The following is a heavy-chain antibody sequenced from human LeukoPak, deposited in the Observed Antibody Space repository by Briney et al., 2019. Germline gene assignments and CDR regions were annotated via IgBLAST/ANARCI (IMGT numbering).Heavy chain of an antibody. D-gene: IGHD3-22*01. CDR3: ARGLGIYYDSSGYYWAPAGSDV. Sequence: GGSLRLSCAASGFTFSSYAMSWVRQAPGKGLEWVSAISGSGGSTYYADSVKGRFTISRDNSKNTLYLQMNSLRAEDTAVYYCARGLGIYYDSSGYYWAPAGSDVWGQGTTVTVSS. CDR1: GFTFSSYA. J-gene: IGHJ6*02. CDR2: ISGSGGST. V-gene: IGHV3-23*01.